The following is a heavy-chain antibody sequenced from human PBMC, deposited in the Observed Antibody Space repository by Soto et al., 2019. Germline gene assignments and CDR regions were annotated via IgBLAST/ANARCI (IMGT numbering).Heavy chain of an antibody. Sequence: QVQLVESGGGVVQPGRSLRLSCAASGFTFSSYAMHWVRQAPGKGLGWVAVISYDGSNKYYADSVKGRFTISRDNSKNTLYLQMNSLRAEDTAVYYCARDQGALIWFGELLDYWGQGTLVTVSS. CDR1: GFTFSSYA. V-gene: IGHV3-30-3*01. CDR2: ISYDGSNK. D-gene: IGHD3-10*01. J-gene: IGHJ4*02. CDR3: ARDQGALIWFGELLDY.